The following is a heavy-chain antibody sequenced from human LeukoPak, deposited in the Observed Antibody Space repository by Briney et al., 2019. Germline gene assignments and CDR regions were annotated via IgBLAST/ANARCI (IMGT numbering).Heavy chain of an antibody. CDR3: ARDILGRSNGGSNYFGMEV. CDR1: GGTFSSYA. V-gene: IGHV1-2*02. J-gene: IGHJ6*02. D-gene: IGHD2-15*01. Sequence: ASVKVSCKASGGTFSSYAISWVRQAPGQGLEWMGCINVYIGGAHYAQKFQDRLSMTRDTSINTAYMELSSLRSDDTAVYYCARDILGRSNGGSNYFGMEVWGQGTTVTVSS. CDR2: INVYIGGA.